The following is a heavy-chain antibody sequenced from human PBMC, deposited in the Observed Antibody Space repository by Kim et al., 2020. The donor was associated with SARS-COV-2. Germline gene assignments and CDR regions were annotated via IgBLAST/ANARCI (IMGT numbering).Heavy chain of an antibody. D-gene: IGHD6-6*01. Sequence: SNPPRKSRVTISVDTSKNQFSLKLGSVTAADTAVYYCARAEYSSSWWFDPWGQGTLVTVSS. J-gene: IGHJ5*02. V-gene: IGHV4-59*01. CDR3: ARAEYSSSWWFDP.